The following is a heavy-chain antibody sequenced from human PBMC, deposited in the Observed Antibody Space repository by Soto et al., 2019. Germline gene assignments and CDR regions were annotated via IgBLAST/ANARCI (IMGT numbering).Heavy chain of an antibody. V-gene: IGHV4-30-4*01. Sequence: IRQPPGKGLEWIGYIYYSGSTYYNPSLKSRVTISVDTSKNQFSLKLSSVTAADTAVYYCARGWYYYDSRPVPDGMDVWGQGTTVTVSS. D-gene: IGHD3-22*01. CDR3: ARGWYYYDSRPVPDGMDV. J-gene: IGHJ6*02. CDR2: IYYSGST.